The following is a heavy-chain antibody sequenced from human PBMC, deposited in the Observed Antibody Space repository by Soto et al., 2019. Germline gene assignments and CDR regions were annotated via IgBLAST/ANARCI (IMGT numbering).Heavy chain of an antibody. CDR1: GFSFRSYY. CDR2: ISPSSSFL. J-gene: IGHJ4*02. V-gene: IGHV3-21*06. Sequence: PGGSLRLSCAASGFSFRSYYMNWVRQAPGRGLEWASSISPSSSFLSYADSLKGRFTISRDNAKSSVHLQMNSLRAEDTAVYYCARVGTDYGSGSPYYSDSWGQGILVTVSA. D-gene: IGHD3-10*01. CDR3: ARVGTDYGSGSPYYSDS.